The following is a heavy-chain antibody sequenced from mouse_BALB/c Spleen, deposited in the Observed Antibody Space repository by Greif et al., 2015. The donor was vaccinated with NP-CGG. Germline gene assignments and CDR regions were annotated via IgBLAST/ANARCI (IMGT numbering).Heavy chain of an antibody. Sequence: VQLQQSGTELVKPGASVKLSCTASGFNIKDTYMHWVKQRPEQGLEWIGRIDPANVNIKYDPKFQGKATITTDTSSNTAYLQLSSLTSEDSAVYYCANAYYRPLGFAYWGQGTLVTVSA. CDR2: IDPANVNI. CDR3: ANAYYRPLGFAY. CDR1: GFNIKDTY. J-gene: IGHJ3*01. V-gene: IGHV14-3*02. D-gene: IGHD2-14*01.